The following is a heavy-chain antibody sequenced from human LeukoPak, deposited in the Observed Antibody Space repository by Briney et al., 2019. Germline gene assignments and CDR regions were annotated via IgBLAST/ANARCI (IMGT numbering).Heavy chain of an antibody. CDR2: ISQGT. CDR1: GFTFSSYS. Sequence: PGGSLRLSCAASGFTFSSYSMNWVRQAPGKGLEWVSTISQGTYYVDSVKGRFTISRDNSKNTLYLQMHSLRAEDTAVYYCASSWTIAVAGRKYYFQYWGQGTLVTVSS. J-gene: IGHJ4*02. D-gene: IGHD6-19*01. CDR3: ASSWTIAVAGRKYYFQY. V-gene: IGHV3-23*01.